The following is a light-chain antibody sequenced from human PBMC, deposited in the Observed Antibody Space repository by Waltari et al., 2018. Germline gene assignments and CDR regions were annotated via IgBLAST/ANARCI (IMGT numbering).Light chain of an antibody. CDR1: SSDVGGYNY. CDR2: EVS. CDR3: SSHACSNNPYV. J-gene: IGLJ1*01. Sequence: QSALTQPPSASGSPGQSVAISCTGTSSDVGGYNYVSWYQQHTGKAPKLMIYEVSKRPSGVPYRFSGSKSCNTAYLTCSGLQPEDEADYYSSSHACSNNPYVFGTGTKVTVL. V-gene: IGLV2-8*01.